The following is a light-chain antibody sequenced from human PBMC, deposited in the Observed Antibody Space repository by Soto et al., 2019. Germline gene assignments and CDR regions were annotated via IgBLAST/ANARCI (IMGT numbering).Light chain of an antibody. CDR1: QTISSW. CDR2: KAS. J-gene: IGKJ1*01. Sequence: DIQMTQSPSTLSGSVADRVTITCRASQTISSWLAWYQQKPGKAPKLLIYKASSLESGVPSRFSGSGSGTEFTLTISSLQPDDFATYYCQQYNSYSWTFGQGTKVDIK. V-gene: IGKV1-5*03. CDR3: QQYNSYSWT.